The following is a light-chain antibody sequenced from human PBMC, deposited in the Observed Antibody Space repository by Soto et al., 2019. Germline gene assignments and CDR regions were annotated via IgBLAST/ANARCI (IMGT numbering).Light chain of an antibody. CDR1: SSDFGIYNS. CDR3: SSFTSSSSYV. Sequence: QSVLTQPASGSGVPGQSSTLLCTGTSSDFGIYNSVSWYQQHPGKAPKLMIHDVTNRPSGVSSRFSGSRSGNTASLTISGLQAEDEADYYCSSFTSSSSYVFGPGTKVTVL. V-gene: IGLV2-14*01. CDR2: DVT. J-gene: IGLJ1*01.